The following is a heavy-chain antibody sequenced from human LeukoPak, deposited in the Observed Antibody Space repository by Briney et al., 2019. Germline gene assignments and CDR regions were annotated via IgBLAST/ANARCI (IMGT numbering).Heavy chain of an antibody. D-gene: IGHD3-3*01. CDR2: MNPNSGNT. J-gene: IGHJ5*02. CDR1: GYTSTSYD. V-gene: IGHV1-8*01. Sequence: ASVKVSCKASGYTSTSYDINWVRQATGQGLEWMGWMNPNSGNTGYAQKFQGRVTMTRNTSISTAYMELSSLRSEDTAVYYCARAEWEGRYDFWSGYRNWFDPWGQGTLVTVSS. CDR3: ARAEWEGRYDFWSGYRNWFDP.